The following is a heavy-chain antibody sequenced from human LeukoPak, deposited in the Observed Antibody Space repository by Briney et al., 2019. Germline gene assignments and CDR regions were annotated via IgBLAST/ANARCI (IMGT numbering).Heavy chain of an antibody. CDR1: GFTFSSYW. J-gene: IGHJ5*02. D-gene: IGHD6-13*01. Sequence: GGSLRVSCAASGFTFSSYWMHWVRQAPGKGLLWLSRINSDGSSTSYADSVKGRFTISRDNAKNTLYLQMNSLRAEDTAVYYCARDGSSWSNWLDPWGQGTLVTVSS. V-gene: IGHV3-74*01. CDR2: INSDGSST. CDR3: ARDGSSWSNWLDP.